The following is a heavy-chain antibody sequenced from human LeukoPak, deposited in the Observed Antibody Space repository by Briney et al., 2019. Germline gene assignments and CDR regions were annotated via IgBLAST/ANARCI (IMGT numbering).Heavy chain of an antibody. Sequence: SETLSLTCTVSGGSISSYYWSWIRQPPGKGLEWIGYIYYSGSTNYNPSLKSRVTISVDTSKNQFSLRLSSVTAADTAVYYCAREDPLVAARGLDYWGQGTLVTVSS. D-gene: IGHD2-15*01. CDR3: AREDPLVAARGLDY. V-gene: IGHV4-59*12. J-gene: IGHJ4*02. CDR1: GGSISSYY. CDR2: IYYSGST.